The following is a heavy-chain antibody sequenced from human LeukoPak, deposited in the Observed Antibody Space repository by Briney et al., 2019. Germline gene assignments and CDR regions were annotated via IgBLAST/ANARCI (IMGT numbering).Heavy chain of an antibody. V-gene: IGHV1-2*02. CDR3: ARAITIFGVVTRVSWFDP. Sequence: ASVKVSCKASGYTFTGYYMHWVRQAPGQGLEWMGWINPNSGGTNYAQKFQGRVTMTRDTSISTAYMELSRLRSDDTAAYYCARAITIFGVVTRVSWFDPWGQGTLVTVSS. CDR2: INPNSGGT. J-gene: IGHJ5*02. CDR1: GYTFTGYY. D-gene: IGHD3-3*01.